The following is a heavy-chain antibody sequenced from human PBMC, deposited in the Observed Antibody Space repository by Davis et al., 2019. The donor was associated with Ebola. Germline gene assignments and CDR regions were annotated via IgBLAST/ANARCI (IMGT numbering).Heavy chain of an antibody. CDR2: IYPGDSDT. CDR1: GYSFTSYW. CDR3: ARRKLESYWYFDL. J-gene: IGHJ2*01. V-gene: IGHV5-51*01. Sequence: GESLKISCKGSGYSFTSYWNGWVRQMPGKGLEWMGIIYPGDSDTRYSPSFKGQVTISADKSISTAYLQWSSLKASDTAMYYCARRKLESYWYFDLWGRGTLVTVSS. D-gene: IGHD1-1*01.